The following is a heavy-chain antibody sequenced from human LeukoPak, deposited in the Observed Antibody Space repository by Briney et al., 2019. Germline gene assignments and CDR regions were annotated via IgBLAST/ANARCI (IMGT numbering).Heavy chain of an antibody. CDR3: AIEGIDWGAAFDI. D-gene: IGHD3-16*01. CDR2: IYPGDSDT. J-gene: IGHJ3*02. V-gene: IGHV5-51*01. Sequence: GESLKISCKGSGYGFTSYWIGWVRQMPGKGLEWMGLIYPGDSDTRYSPSFQGQVTISADKSISTAYLQWSSLKASDTAMYYCAIEGIDWGAAFDIWGQGTMVTVSS. CDR1: GYGFTSYW.